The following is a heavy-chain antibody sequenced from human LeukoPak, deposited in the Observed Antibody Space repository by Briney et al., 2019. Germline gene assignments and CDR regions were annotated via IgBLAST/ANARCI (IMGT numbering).Heavy chain of an antibody. V-gene: IGHV3-23*01. D-gene: IGHD6-19*01. CDR2: ISGSGGGA. J-gene: IGHJ4*02. CDR3: AKSGSIAVADKFDD. CDR1: GFTFDNYA. Sequence: GGSLRLSCAVSGFTFDNYAMHWVRQAPGKGLEWVSGISGSGGGAHYADSVKGRFTISRDNFKNTLSVQMSSLRVEDTAVYYCAKSGSIAVADKFDDWGQGTLVTVSS.